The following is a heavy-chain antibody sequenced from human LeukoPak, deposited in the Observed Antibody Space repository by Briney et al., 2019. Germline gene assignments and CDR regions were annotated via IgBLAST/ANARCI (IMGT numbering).Heavy chain of an antibody. J-gene: IGHJ6*03. CDR2: MNPKSGGT. CDR3: ARDPSHYYYTDA. CDR1: GYTFNGYY. Sequence: ASVKVSCKASGYTFNGYYIHWVRQAPGQGLEWMGWMNPKSGGTKYAQKFQDRFTMTRDTAISTAYMELSRLRSADTAVYYCARDPSHYYYTDAWGKGTTVIVSS. V-gene: IGHV1-2*02.